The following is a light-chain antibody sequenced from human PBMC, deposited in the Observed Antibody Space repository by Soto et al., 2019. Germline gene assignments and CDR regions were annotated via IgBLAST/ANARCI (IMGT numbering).Light chain of an antibody. CDR2: DAS. Sequence: EIVLTQSPGTLSLSPGERATLSCRASQSVSSSYLAWYQQKPGQAPRLLIYDASSRATGIPDRFSGSGSGTDFTLTISSLEPEDFAVYYCQQRSNWRVTFGQGTRLEIK. CDR1: QSVSSSY. CDR3: QQRSNWRVT. V-gene: IGKV3D-20*02. J-gene: IGKJ5*01.